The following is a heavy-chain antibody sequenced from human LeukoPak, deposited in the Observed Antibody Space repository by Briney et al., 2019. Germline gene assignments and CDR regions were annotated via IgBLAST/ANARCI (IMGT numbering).Heavy chain of an antibody. J-gene: IGHJ2*01. V-gene: IGHV4-59*01. CDR3: ARDRDTAMVTSDWYFDL. CDR2: IYYSGST. D-gene: IGHD5-18*01. CDR1: GGSISSYY. Sequence: SETLSLTCTVSGGSISSYYWSWLRQPPGKGLEWIGYIYYSGSTNYNPSLTSRGTISVEKSKNKFSLKLSSVTAADTAVYYCARDRDTAMVTSDWYFDLWGRGTLVTVSS.